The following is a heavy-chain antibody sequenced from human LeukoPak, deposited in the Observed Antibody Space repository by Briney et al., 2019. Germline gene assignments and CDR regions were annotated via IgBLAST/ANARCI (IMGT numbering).Heavy chain of an antibody. CDR2: ISSSSSYI. CDR3: AREEYSSGWYHYYYMDV. D-gene: IGHD6-19*01. Sequence: GGSLRLSCAASGFTFSSYSMNWVRQAPGKGLEWVSSISSSSSYIYYADSVKGRFTISRDDAKNSLYLQMNSLRAEDTAVYYCAREEYSSGWYHYYYMDVWGKGTTATVSS. V-gene: IGHV3-21*01. CDR1: GFTFSSYS. J-gene: IGHJ6*03.